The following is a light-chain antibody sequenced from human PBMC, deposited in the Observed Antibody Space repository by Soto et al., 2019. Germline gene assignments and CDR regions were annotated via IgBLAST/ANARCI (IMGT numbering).Light chain of an antibody. Sequence: QSVLTQPASVSGSPGQSITISCTGTSSDVGGYNYVSWYQQHPGKAPKLMIYDVSNRPSGVSNRFSGSESGNTASLTISGLQAEDEANYYCSSYTSSSTLGVFGGGTKVPVL. V-gene: IGLV2-14*01. CDR2: DVS. J-gene: IGLJ2*01. CDR1: SSDVGGYNY. CDR3: SSYTSSSTLGV.